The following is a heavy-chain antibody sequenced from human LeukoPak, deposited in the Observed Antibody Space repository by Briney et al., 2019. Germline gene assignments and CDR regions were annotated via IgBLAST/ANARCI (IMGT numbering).Heavy chain of an antibody. CDR1: GFTFSSYG. D-gene: IGHD3-10*01. CDR2: ISYDGSNK. Sequence: GRSLRLSCAASGFTFSSYGMHWVRQAPGKGLEWVAVISYDGSNKYYADSVKGRFTISRDNSKNTLYLQMNSLRAEDTAVYYCAKLVHTGNFDYWGQGTLVTVSS. V-gene: IGHV3-30*18. CDR3: AKLVHTGNFDY. J-gene: IGHJ4*02.